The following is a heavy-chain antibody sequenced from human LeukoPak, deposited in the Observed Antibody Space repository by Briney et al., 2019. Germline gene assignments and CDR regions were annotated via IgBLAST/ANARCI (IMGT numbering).Heavy chain of an antibody. CDR2: IYYSGST. J-gene: IGHJ4*02. D-gene: IGHD2-21*02. CDR3: AVHIVVVTAFDY. CDR1: GVSISSSSYY. Sequence: SETLSLTCTVTGVSISSSSYYWGWIRQPPGKGLEWIGSIYYSGSTYYNPSLKSRVTISVDTSKNQFSLKLSSVTAADTAVYYCAVHIVVVTAFDYWGQGTLVTVSS. V-gene: IGHV4-39*07.